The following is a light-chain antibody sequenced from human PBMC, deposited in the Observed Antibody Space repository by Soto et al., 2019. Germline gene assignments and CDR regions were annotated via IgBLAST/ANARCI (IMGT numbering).Light chain of an antibody. CDR2: DVS. CDR3: SSYTTNNTRD. CDR1: SSDVGAYNY. J-gene: IGLJ1*01. V-gene: IGLV2-14*03. Sequence: QSALTQPASVSGSPGQSIAISCTGTSSDVGAYNYVSWYQQHPGKAPKLMIYDVSDRPSGVSNRFSGAKSGNTASLTISGLQADDEADYYCSSYTTNNTRDFGTGTKLTVL.